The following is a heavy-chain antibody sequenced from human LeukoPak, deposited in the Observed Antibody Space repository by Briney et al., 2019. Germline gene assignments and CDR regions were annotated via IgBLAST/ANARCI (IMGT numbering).Heavy chain of an antibody. CDR3: ARETPNLIVGGVYFDY. CDR2: ISGSGGST. V-gene: IGHV3-23*01. CDR1: GFTFSSYA. J-gene: IGHJ4*02. D-gene: IGHD1-26*01. Sequence: GGSLRLSCAASGFTFSSYAMSWVRQAPGKGLEWVSAISGSGGSTYYADSVKGRFTISRDNAKNSLYLQMNSLRAEDTAVYYCARETPNLIVGGVYFDYWGQGTLVTVSS.